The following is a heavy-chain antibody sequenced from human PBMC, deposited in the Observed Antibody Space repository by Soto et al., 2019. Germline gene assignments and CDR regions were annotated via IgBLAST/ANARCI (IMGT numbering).Heavy chain of an antibody. J-gene: IGHJ4*02. Sequence: ASVKVSCKASGYTFTSYGISWVRQAPGQGLEWMGWISAYNGNTNYAQKLQGRVTMTTDTSTSTAYMELRSPRSDDTAVYYCATSGIAAAGTGGDYYFDYWGQGTLVTVSS. CDR3: ATSGIAAAGTGGDYYFDY. V-gene: IGHV1-18*01. D-gene: IGHD6-13*01. CDR1: GYTFTSYG. CDR2: ISAYNGNT.